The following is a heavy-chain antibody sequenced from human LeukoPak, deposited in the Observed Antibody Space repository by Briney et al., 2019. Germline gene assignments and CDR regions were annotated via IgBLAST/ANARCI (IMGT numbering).Heavy chain of an antibody. CDR2: ISSSSSYT. D-gene: IGHD1-26*01. J-gene: IGHJ4*02. V-gene: IGHV3-21*01. CDR1: GFTFSSYS. CDR3: AREQAGAADY. Sequence: GGSLRLSCAASGFTFSSYSMKWVRQAPGKGLEWVSSISSSSSYTYYADSVKGRFTISRDNAKNSLFLEMNSLRAEDTALYYCAREQAGAADYWGQGTLVTVSS.